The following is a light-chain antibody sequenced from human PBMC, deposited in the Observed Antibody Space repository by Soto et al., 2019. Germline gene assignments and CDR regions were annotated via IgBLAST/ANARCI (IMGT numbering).Light chain of an antibody. J-gene: IGLJ1*01. CDR1: NIGSES. CDR2: DDS. V-gene: IGLV3-21*02. CDR3: QVWYSSTDLYV. Sequence: TRPPSVSGAPGQTARITCRGNNIGSESVHWYQQRPGQAPVLVVYDDSDRPSGIPERFSGSNSANTATLTISRVEAGDEADYYCQVWYSSTDLYVFGSGTKV.